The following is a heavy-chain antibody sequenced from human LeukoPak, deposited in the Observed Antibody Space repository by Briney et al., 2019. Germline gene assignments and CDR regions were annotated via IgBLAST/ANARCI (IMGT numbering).Heavy chain of an antibody. CDR2: ISAYNGNT. Sequence: ASVKVSCKASGYTFTSYGISWVRQAPGQGLEWMGWISAYNGNTNYAQKLQGRVTMTTDTSTSTAYMGLRSLRSDDTAVYYCARSPVLRYYYDSSGYYPLGYWGQGTLVTVSS. CDR3: ARSPVLRYYYDSSGYYPLGY. CDR1: GYTFTSYG. D-gene: IGHD3-22*01. J-gene: IGHJ4*02. V-gene: IGHV1-18*01.